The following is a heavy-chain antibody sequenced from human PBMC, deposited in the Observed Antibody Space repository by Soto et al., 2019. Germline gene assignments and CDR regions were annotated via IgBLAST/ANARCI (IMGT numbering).Heavy chain of an antibody. CDR3: ASLWAVNYYFDY. J-gene: IGHJ4*02. CDR1: GGSISSGDYF. CDR2: IYFSGNT. V-gene: IGHV4-30-4*01. D-gene: IGHD1-20*01. Sequence: SETLSLTCTVSGGSISSGDYFWSWIRQPPGKGLEWIGYIYFSGNTYYNPSLKSRVTISVDTSKNQFSLKLSSVTAADTAVYYCASLWAVNYYFDYWGQGTPVTVSS.